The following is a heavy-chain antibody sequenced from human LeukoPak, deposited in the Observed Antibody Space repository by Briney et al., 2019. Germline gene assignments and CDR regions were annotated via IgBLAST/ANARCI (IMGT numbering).Heavy chain of an antibody. D-gene: IGHD1/OR15-1a*01. CDR3: ARAGNIRFDY. CDR2: FSGSGGGT. J-gene: IGHJ4*02. V-gene: IGHV3-23*01. CDR1: GFTFSSYA. Sequence: PGGSLRLSCAASGFTFSSYAMSWVRQAPGKGLEWVSGFSGSGGGTYYADSVKGRFTISRDNSKNTLYLQMNSLRAEDTAVYYCARAGNIRFDYWGQGTLVTVSS.